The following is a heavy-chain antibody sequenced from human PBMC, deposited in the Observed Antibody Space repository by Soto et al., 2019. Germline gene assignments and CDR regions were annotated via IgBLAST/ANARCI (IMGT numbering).Heavy chain of an antibody. Sequence: SVKVSCKASGGTFSSYAISWVRQAPGQGLEWMGGIIPIFGTANYAQKFQGRVTITADESTSTAYMELSSLRSEDTAVYYCARDRIAVAGYYYYGMDVWGQGTTVTVSS. CDR1: GGTFSSYA. CDR2: IIPIFGTA. D-gene: IGHD6-19*01. CDR3: ARDRIAVAGYYYYGMDV. J-gene: IGHJ6*02. V-gene: IGHV1-69*13.